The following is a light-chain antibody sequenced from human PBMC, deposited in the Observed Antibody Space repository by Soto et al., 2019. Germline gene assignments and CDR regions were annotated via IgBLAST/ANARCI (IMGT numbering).Light chain of an antibody. CDR1: QGVSSRY. Sequence: EIVLTQSPGTLSLSPGERATLSCRASQGVSSRYLAWYQQKPGQAPRLLIYGASIRATDIPDRFSGSGSGTDFTLTITRLEPEDFAVYYCQQYGISPLTFGGGTKV. J-gene: IGKJ4*01. V-gene: IGKV3-20*01. CDR3: QQYGISPLT. CDR2: GAS.